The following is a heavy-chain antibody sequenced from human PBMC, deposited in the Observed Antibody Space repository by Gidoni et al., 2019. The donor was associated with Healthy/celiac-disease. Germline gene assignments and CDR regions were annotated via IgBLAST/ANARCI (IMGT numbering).Heavy chain of an antibody. CDR2: ISYDGSKK. CDR3: AREGSGWPDAFDI. CDR1: GFTFSSYA. V-gene: IGHV3-30*01. D-gene: IGHD6-19*01. Sequence: QVQLVESGGGVVQPGRSLRLTCAASGFTFSSYAMHWVRQAPGKGLEWVAVISYDGSKKYYADSVKGRFTISRDNSKNTLYLQMNSLRAEDTAVYYCAREGSGWPDAFDIWGQGTMVTVSS. J-gene: IGHJ3*02.